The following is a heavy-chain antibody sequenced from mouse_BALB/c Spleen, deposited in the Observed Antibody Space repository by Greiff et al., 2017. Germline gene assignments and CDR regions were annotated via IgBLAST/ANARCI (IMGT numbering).Heavy chain of an antibody. CDR1: GYSITSDYA. J-gene: IGHJ2*01. CDR3: ARGILDY. V-gene: IGHV3-2*02. Sequence: QESGPGLVKPSQSLSLTCTVTGYSITSDYAWNWIRQFPGNKLEWMGYISYSGSTSYNPSLKSRISITRDTSKNQFFLQLNSVTTEDTATYYCARGILDYWGQGTTLTVSS. CDR2: ISYSGST.